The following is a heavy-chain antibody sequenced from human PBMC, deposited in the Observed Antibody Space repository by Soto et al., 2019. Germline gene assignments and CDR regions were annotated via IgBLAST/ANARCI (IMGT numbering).Heavy chain of an antibody. D-gene: IGHD2-2*01. V-gene: IGHV3-66*01. CDR1: GFTVSTKY. CDR2: IYSGGST. J-gene: IGHJ4*02. CDR3: AKVSRGIGVVPAALH. Sequence: RLSCAASGFTVSTKYMSWVRQAPGKGLEWVSVIYSGGSTFYADSVRGRFTISRDNAKNTLHLQMTSLIAEDTAVYYCAKVSRGIGVVPAALHWGQGTLVTV.